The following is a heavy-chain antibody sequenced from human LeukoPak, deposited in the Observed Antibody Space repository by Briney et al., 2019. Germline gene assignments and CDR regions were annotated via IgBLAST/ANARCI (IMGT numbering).Heavy chain of an antibody. CDR1: GFTFSSYW. D-gene: IGHD3-22*01. Sequence: GGSLRLSCAASGFTFSSYWMHWVRQAPGKGLVWVSRIKSDGSTNYADSVKGRFTISRDNAKNTVSLQMNSLRAEDTGVYYCARAPSEIGGYYPQYFRHWGQCTLVTVSS. CDR2: IKSDGST. CDR3: ARAPSEIGGYYPQYFRH. J-gene: IGHJ1*01. V-gene: IGHV3-74*01.